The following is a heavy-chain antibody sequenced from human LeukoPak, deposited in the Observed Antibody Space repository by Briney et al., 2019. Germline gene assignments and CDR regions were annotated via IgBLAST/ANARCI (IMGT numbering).Heavy chain of an antibody. D-gene: IGHD3-22*01. J-gene: IGHJ4*02. Sequence: GGSLRLSCAASGFTFSSHSMNWVRQAPGKGLEWVSSISSSSSYIYYADSVKGRFTISRDNAKNSLYLQMNSLRAEDTAVYYCARDSSGYSEFDYWGQGTLVTVSS. CDR2: ISSSSSYI. CDR1: GFTFSSHS. V-gene: IGHV3-21*01. CDR3: ARDSSGYSEFDY.